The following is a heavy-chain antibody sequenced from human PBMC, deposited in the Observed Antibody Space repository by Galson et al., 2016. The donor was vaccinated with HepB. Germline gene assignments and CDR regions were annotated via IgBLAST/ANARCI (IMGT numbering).Heavy chain of an antibody. Sequence: SVKVSCKASGYTFINYYIHWVRQAPGQGLEWMGIINPLSGGTDYAQRFQGRVTMTRDTSTSTVSMVLSSLRSEDTAVYYCARAIMTPSDNWFDPWGQGSLVTVSS. D-gene: IGHD2-8*01. J-gene: IGHJ5*02. CDR2: INPLSGGT. V-gene: IGHV1-46*01. CDR1: GYTFINYY. CDR3: ARAIMTPSDNWFDP.